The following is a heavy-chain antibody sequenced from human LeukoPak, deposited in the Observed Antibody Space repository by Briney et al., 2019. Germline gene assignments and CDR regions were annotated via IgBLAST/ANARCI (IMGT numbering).Heavy chain of an antibody. CDR1: GFTFSSYD. V-gene: IGHV3-13*01. CDR3: ARRGQGMEIDY. D-gene: IGHD3-10*01. Sequence: GGSLRLSCAASGFTFSSYDMHWVHQATGKGLEWVSAIGTAGDTYYPGSVKGRFTIFRENAKNSLYLQMNSLRAGDTAVYYCARRGQGMEIDYWGQGTLVTVSS. J-gene: IGHJ4*02. CDR2: IGTAGDT.